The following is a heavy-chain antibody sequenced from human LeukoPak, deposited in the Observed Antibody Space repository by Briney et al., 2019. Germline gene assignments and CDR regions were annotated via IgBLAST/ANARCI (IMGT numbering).Heavy chain of an antibody. Sequence: PGGSLRLSCAASGFTFRSHAMHWVRQAPGKGLEWVSGISAGATTTYYADSVKGHLTISRDNSKNTLYLQMNSLRVEDTAMYYCAKGPTVSTFGYWGRGTLVTVSS. CDR1: GFTFRSHA. CDR2: ISAGATTT. CDR3: AKGPTVSTFGY. V-gene: IGHV3-23*01. J-gene: IGHJ4*02. D-gene: IGHD5/OR15-5a*01.